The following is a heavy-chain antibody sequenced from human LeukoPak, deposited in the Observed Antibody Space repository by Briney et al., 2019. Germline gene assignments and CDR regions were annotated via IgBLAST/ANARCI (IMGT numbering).Heavy chain of an antibody. CDR3: TRGTYTDTWSIPYFDS. CDR2: INSVSSHI. Sequence: GGSLRLSCGASGFSLTSSAMNWVRQAPGKGLEWVSSINSVSSHIYYANSVRGRFTISRDNAKNSLYLQMSSLTAEDTAVYYCTRGTYTDTWSIPYFDSWGQGTLVTVSS. V-gene: IGHV3-21*01. J-gene: IGHJ4*02. CDR1: GFSLTSSA. D-gene: IGHD2-2*02.